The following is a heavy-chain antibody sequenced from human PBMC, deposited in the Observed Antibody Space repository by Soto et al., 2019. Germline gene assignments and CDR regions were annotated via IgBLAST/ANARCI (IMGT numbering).Heavy chain of an antibody. J-gene: IGHJ4*01. D-gene: IGHD1-20*01. CDR3: ARSSITGNPLPSY. Sequence: SVKVSCKASGGTFSSYTISWVRQAPGQGLEWMGRIIPILGIANYAQKFQGRVTITADKSTSTAYMELSSLRSEDTAVYYCARSSITGNPLPSYWGHGTLVTGSS. V-gene: IGHV1-69*02. CDR2: IIPILGIA. CDR1: GGTFSSYT.